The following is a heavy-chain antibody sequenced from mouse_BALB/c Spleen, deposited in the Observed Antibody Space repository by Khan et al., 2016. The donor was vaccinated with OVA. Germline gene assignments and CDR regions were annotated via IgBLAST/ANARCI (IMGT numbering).Heavy chain of an antibody. CDR1: GYSITSDYA. CDR2: ISYSGST. J-gene: IGHJ4*01. CDR3: ARGRGNMDY. D-gene: IGHD2-1*01. Sequence: EVQLQESGPGLVKPSQSLSLTCTVTGYSITSDYAWNWIRQFPGNKLEWMGYISYSGSTSYNPSLKSRISITRDTSKNQFFLQLNSVTTEDTATYYCARGRGNMDYWCQGTSVTVSS. V-gene: IGHV3-2*02.